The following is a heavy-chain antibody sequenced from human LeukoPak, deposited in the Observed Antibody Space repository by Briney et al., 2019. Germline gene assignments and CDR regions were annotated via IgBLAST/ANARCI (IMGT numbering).Heavy chain of an antibody. CDR2: ISSSSSYI. CDR3: AKDSQTTVPPDY. V-gene: IGHV3-21*04. D-gene: IGHD4-17*01. J-gene: IGHJ4*02. Sequence: GRSLRLSCAASGFTFSSYSMNWVRQAPGKGLEWVSSISSSSSYIYYADSVKGRFTISRDDAKNSLYLQMNSLRAEDTAVYYCAKDSQTTVPPDYWGQGTLVTVSS. CDR1: GFTFSSYS.